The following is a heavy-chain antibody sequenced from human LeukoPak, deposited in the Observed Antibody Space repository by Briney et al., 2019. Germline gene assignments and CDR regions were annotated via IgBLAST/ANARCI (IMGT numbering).Heavy chain of an antibody. CDR1: GFTFNNYA. J-gene: IGHJ4*02. Sequence: GGSLRLSCAASGFTFNNYAMTWVRQAPGKGLEWVSSISASGVMTYYADSVKGRFTISRDNSKNTLYLQMNSLRAEDTAVYYCAKKALLDYWGQGTLVTVSS. D-gene: IGHD3-10*01. V-gene: IGHV3-23*01. CDR3: AKKALLDY. CDR2: ISASGVMT.